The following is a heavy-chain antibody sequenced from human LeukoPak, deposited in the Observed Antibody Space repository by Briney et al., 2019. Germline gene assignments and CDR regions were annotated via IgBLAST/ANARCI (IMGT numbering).Heavy chain of an antibody. Sequence: GGSLRLSCAASGFTFSSYSMNWVRQASGKGLEWVSSISSSSSYIYYADSVKGRFTISRDNAKNSLYLQMNSLRAEDTAVYYCARVAVSNYYYLDVWGKGTTVTVTS. J-gene: IGHJ6*03. CDR3: ARVAVSNYYYLDV. CDR2: ISSSSSYI. CDR1: GFTFSSYS. V-gene: IGHV3-21*01.